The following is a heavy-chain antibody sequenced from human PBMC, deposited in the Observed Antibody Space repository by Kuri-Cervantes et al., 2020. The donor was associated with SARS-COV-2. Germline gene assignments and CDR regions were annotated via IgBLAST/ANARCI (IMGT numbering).Heavy chain of an antibody. Sequence: SETLSLTCTVSGDSVSSDTYFWGWIRQPPGKGLEWIATMFYTGRTYSNPSLKSRAAMSVDSSKNQFSLMLSSATAADVAVYYCVRLRSGIYWGQGTLVTVSS. CDR3: VRLRSGIY. V-gene: IGHV4-39*01. J-gene: IGHJ4*02. CDR1: GDSVSSDTYF. D-gene: IGHD3-10*01. CDR2: MFYTGRT.